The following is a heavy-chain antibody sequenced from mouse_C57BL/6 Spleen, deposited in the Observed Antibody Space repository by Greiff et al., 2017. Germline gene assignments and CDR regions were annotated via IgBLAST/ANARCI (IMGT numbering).Heavy chain of an antibody. CDR3: ARKGGSYYGLYFDY. CDR2: IDPSDSYT. J-gene: IGHJ2*01. CDR1: GYTFTSYW. D-gene: IGHD1-1*01. V-gene: IGHV1-69*01. Sequence: VKLQQPGAELVMPGASVKLSCKASGYTFTSYWMHWVKQRPGQGLEWIGEIDPSDSYTNYNQKFKGKSTLTVDKSSSTAYMQLSSLTSEDSAVYYCARKGGSYYGLYFDYWGQGTTLTVSS.